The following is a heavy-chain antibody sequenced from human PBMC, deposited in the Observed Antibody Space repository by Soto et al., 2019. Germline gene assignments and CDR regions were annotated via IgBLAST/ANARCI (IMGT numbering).Heavy chain of an antibody. CDR3: ASITLVRGALDY. CDR2: IIPILGIA. V-gene: IGHV1-69*02. J-gene: IGHJ4*02. Sequence: QVQLVQSGAEVKKPGSSVKVSCKASGGTFSSYTISWVRQAPGQGLEWMGRIIPILGIANYAQKFQGRVTITADKSTSTAYMELSRLRSEDTAVYYCASITLVRGALDYWGQGTLVTVSS. D-gene: IGHD3-10*01. CDR1: GGTFSSYT.